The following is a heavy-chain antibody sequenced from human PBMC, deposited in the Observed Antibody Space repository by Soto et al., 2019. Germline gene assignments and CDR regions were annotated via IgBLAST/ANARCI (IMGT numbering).Heavy chain of an antibody. CDR1: GGSISSSSYY. Sequence: QLQLQESGPGLVKPSETLSLTCTVSGGSISSSSYYWGWIRQPPGKGLEWIGSIYYSGSTYYNPSLKSRVTVSVDTSKNQFSLKLISVAAADTAVYYCARHSNIVVVPAPSYYYYIDVWGKGTTVTVSS. CDR2: IYYSGST. J-gene: IGHJ6*03. CDR3: ARHSNIVVVPAPSYYYYIDV. D-gene: IGHD2-2*01. V-gene: IGHV4-39*01.